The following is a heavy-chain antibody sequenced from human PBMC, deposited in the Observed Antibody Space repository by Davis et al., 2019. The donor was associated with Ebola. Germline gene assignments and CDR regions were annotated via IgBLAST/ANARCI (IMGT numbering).Heavy chain of an antibody. J-gene: IGHJ6*02. D-gene: IGHD2-2*01. Sequence: GESLKISCAASGFTFSSYSMSWVRQAPGKGLEWVSVIYSGGSTYYADSVKGRFTISRDNSKNTLYLQMNSLRAEDTAVYFCARQLPYYSYGMDVWGQGTTVTVSS. CDR3: ARQLPYYSYGMDV. CDR2: IYSGGST. V-gene: IGHV3-53*01. CDR1: GFTFSSYS.